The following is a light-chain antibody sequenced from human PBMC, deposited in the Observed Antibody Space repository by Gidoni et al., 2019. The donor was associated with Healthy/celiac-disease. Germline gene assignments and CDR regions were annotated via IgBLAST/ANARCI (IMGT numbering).Light chain of an antibody. Sequence: EIVLPQSPGTLSLSPGERATLSCRASQSVSSSYLAWYQQKPGQAPRLLIYGASSRATGIPDRFSGSGSGTDFTLTISRLEPEDFAVYYCQQYGSSPYTSGQGTKLEIK. CDR3: QQYGSSPYT. V-gene: IGKV3-20*01. CDR2: GAS. J-gene: IGKJ2*01. CDR1: QSVSSSY.